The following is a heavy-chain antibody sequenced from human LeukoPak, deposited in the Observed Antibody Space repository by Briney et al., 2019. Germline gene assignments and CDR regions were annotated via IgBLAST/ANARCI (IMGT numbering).Heavy chain of an antibody. CDR1: GYTLTELS. CDR3: ATDGYYDSSGYYYFF. Sequence: ALVKVSCKVSGYTLTELSMHWVRQAPGKGLEWMGGFDPEDGETIYAQKFQGRVTMTEDTSTDTAYMELSSLRSEDTAVYYCATDGYYDSSGYYYFFWGQGTLVTVSS. V-gene: IGHV1-24*01. CDR2: FDPEDGET. D-gene: IGHD3-22*01. J-gene: IGHJ4*02.